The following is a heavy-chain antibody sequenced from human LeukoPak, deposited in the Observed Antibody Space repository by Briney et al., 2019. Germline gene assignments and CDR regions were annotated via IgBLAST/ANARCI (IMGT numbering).Heavy chain of an antibody. J-gene: IGHJ6*03. CDR2: VYPSGST. CDR3: ARDKRVAVAGTYIYYYYMDV. Sequence: SQTLSLTCSVSGDSISSGSFYWSWIRQPAGRGLEWIGRVYPSGSTNYNPSLKSRVTISLDTSKNQFSLKLSSVTAADTAVYYCARDKRVAVAGTYIYYYYMDVWGNGTTVTISS. D-gene: IGHD6-19*01. V-gene: IGHV4-61*02. CDR1: GDSISSGSFY.